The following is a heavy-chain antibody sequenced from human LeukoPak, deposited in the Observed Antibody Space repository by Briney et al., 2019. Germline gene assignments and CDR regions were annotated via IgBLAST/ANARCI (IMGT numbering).Heavy chain of an antibody. Sequence: PSETLSLTCTVSGGSISSYYWSWIRQPPGKGLEWIGYIYYSGSTNYNPSLKSRVTISVDTAKNQFSLKLSSVTAADTAVYYCARVKQWLVPQGWYFVLWGRGTLVTVSS. D-gene: IGHD6-19*01. CDR3: ARVKQWLVPQGWYFVL. J-gene: IGHJ2*01. CDR2: IYYSGST. CDR1: GGSISSYY. V-gene: IGHV4-59*01.